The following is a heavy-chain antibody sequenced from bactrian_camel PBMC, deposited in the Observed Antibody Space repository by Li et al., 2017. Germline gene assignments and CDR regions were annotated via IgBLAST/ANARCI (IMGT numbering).Heavy chain of an antibody. CDR1: GYTYMSYC. CDR2: TNSDDKT. Sequence: DVQLVESGGGSVQPGGSLELSCAISGYTYMSYCMGWFRQAPGKEREWLADTNSDDKTMYADAVKGRFTVSRDSAKNTVYLQMNNLQPEDTAMYYCTTGILPVGFSRRWHGQCRANDWGQGTQVTVS. V-gene: IGHV3S10*01. D-gene: IGHD5*01. CDR3: TTGILPVGFSRRWHGQCRAND. J-gene: IGHJ4*01.